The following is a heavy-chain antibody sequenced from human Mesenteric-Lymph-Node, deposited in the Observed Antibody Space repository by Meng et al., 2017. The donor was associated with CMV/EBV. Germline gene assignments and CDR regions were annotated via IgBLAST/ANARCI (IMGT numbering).Heavy chain of an antibody. CDR2: ISSSGTSS. J-gene: IGHJ6*02. CDR3: AKDANYYDRSGYYDIDV. D-gene: IGHD3-22*01. V-gene: IGHV3-23*01. CDR1: GFSFSSYA. Sequence: GESLKISCVASGFSFSSYAMNWVRQAPGQGLEWVSGISSSGTSSNSADSVMGRFTISRDNSKNMSYLQMNSLRADDTALYYCAKDANYYDRSGYYDIDVWGQGTTVTVSS.